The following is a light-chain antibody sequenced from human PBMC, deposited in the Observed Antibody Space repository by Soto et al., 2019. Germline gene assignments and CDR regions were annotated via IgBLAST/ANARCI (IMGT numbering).Light chain of an antibody. V-gene: IGLV3-21*04. Sequence: SYELTQPPSVSVAPGETAKITYEGNNIGGKSVHWYQQKPGQAPVVVIYYDSDRPSGIPERFSGSNSRNTATLTISGVEAGDEADYYCQVWNSNSDHPVFGGGTQLTVL. CDR3: QVWNSNSDHPV. CDR1: NIGGKS. J-gene: IGLJ7*01. CDR2: YDS.